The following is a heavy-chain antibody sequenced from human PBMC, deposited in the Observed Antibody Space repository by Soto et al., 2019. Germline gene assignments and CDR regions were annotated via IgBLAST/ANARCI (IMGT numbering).Heavy chain of an antibody. D-gene: IGHD3-3*01. Sequence: PSETLSLTCTVSGGSISSGGYYWSWIRQPPGKGLEWIGEINHSGSTNYNPSLKSRVTISVDTSKNQFSLKLSSVTAADTAVYYCARTPRVEWFPTPDYGMDVWGQGTTVTVSS. J-gene: IGHJ6*02. CDR3: ARTPRVEWFPTPDYGMDV. CDR1: GGSISSGGYY. V-gene: IGHV4-61*08. CDR2: INHSGST.